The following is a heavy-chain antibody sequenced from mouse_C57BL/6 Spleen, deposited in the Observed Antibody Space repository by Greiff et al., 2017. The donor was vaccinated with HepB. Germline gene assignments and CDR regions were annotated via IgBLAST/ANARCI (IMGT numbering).Heavy chain of an antibody. CDR2: IHPNSGST. CDR1: GYTFTSYW. Sequence: VQLQQPGAELVKPGASVKLSCKASGYTFTSYWMHWVKQRPGQGLEWIGMIHPNSGSTNYNEKFKSKATLTVDKSSSTAYMQLSSLTSEDSAVYYCARGLLRYMYYFDYWGQGTTLTVSS. V-gene: IGHV1-64*01. CDR3: ARGLLRYMYYFDY. D-gene: IGHD1-1*01. J-gene: IGHJ2*01.